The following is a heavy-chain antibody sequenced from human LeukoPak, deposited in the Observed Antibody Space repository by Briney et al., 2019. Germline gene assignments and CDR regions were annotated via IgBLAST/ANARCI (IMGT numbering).Heavy chain of an antibody. CDR3: ARDWSSSTSRTGWFDP. CDR2: IYTSGST. Sequence: SETLSLTCTVSGGSISSYYWSWIRQPAGKGLEWIGRIYTSGSTNYNPSLKSRVTMSVDTSKNQFSRKLSSVTAADTAVYYCARDWSSSTSRTGWFDPWGQGTLVTVSS. J-gene: IGHJ5*02. CDR1: GGSISSYY. D-gene: IGHD2-2*01. V-gene: IGHV4-4*07.